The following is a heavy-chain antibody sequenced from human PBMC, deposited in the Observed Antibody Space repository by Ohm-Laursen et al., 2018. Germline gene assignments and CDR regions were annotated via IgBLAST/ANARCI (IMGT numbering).Heavy chain of an antibody. CDR3: AKDSADILTGSAYGMDV. CDR1: GFTFSSYA. J-gene: IGHJ6*02. Sequence: SLRLSCSASGFTFSSYAMTWVRQAPGKGLEWVSGISGSGGSTYYADSVKGRFTISRDNSKNTLYLQMNSLRAEDTAVYYCAKDSADILTGSAYGMDVWGQGTTVTVSS. V-gene: IGHV3-23*01. CDR2: ISGSGGST. D-gene: IGHD3-9*01.